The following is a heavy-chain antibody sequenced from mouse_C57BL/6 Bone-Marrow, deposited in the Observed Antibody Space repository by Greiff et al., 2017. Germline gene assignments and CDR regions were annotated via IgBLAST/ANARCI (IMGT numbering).Heavy chain of an antibody. V-gene: IGHV5-15*01. J-gene: IGHJ4*01. Sequence: EVKLVDSGGGLVQPGGSLKLSCAASGFTFSDYGMAWVRQAPRKGPEWVAFISNLAYSIYYADTVTGRFTISRENAKNTLYLEMSSLRSEDTAMYYCARAPGGTRNYWGQGTSGTVAA. D-gene: IGHD2-13*01. CDR3: ARAPGGTRNY. CDR2: ISNLAYSI. CDR1: GFTFSDYG.